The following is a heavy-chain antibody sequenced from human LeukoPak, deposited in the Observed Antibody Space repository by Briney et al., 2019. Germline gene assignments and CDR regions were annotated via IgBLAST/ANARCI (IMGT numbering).Heavy chain of an antibody. CDR1: GFTFSDYY. J-gene: IGHJ3*02. CDR2: ISSSGITI. D-gene: IGHD3-3*01. Sequence: SGGSLRLSCAASGFTFSDYYMSWIRQAPGQGLGWVSYISSSGITIYYADSVKGRFTISRDNAKNSLYLQMNSLRAEDTAVYYCARGSTYYNFWSGYHDAFDIWGQGTMVTVSS. CDR3: ARGSTYYNFWSGYHDAFDI. V-gene: IGHV3-11*01.